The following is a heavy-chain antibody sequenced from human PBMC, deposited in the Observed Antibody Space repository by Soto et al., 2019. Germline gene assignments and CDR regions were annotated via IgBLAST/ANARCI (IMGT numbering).Heavy chain of an antibody. CDR1: GDSVSSNSAA. Sequence: SQALSLTCAISGDSVSSNSAAWNWIRQSPSRGLEWLGRTYYRSKWYNDYAVSVKSRITINPDTSKNQFPLQLNSVTPEDTAVYYCARDLGYSSSWYGGYNWFDPWGQGTLVTVSS. CDR3: ARDLGYSSSWYGGYNWFDP. V-gene: IGHV6-1*01. CDR2: TYYRSKWYN. J-gene: IGHJ5*02. D-gene: IGHD6-13*01.